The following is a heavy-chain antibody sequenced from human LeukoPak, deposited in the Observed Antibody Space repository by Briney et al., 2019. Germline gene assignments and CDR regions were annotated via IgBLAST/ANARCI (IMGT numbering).Heavy chain of an antibody. CDR2: IKSKSNGGTT. D-gene: IGHD4-17*01. J-gene: IGHJ3*02. CDR1: GFTFGDYA. Sequence: GGSLRLSCTASGFTFGDYAMSWVRQAPGKGLEWIARIKSKSNGGTTDYAVPVKGRFTISRDDSKQTMYLQMNSLKTEDTAVYYCSRVDYGAFYMWGQGTMVTVSS. CDR3: SRVDYGAFYM. V-gene: IGHV3-15*01.